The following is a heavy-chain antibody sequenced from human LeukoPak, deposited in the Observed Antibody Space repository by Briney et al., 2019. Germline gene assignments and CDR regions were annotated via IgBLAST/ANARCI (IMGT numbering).Heavy chain of an antibody. Sequence: GGSLSPSFEASGFTFEVYPWHWVRKAPGKGLGGVSGIGWNRVSIGYADSVKGRFTISRDNAKNSLYLQMNSLRAEDTALYYCAKSSSPAYGSGSYPNEGGGAFDIWGQGTMVTVSS. V-gene: IGHV3-9*01. J-gene: IGHJ3*02. CDR1: GFTFEVYP. D-gene: IGHD3-10*01. CDR2: IGWNRVSI. CDR3: AKSSSPAYGSGSYPNEGGGAFDI.